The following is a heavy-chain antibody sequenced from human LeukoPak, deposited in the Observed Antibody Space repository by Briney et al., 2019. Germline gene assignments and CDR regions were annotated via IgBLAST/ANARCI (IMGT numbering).Heavy chain of an antibody. J-gene: IGHJ4*02. CDR3: ARKGMADY. V-gene: IGHV3-7*04. CDR2: IRQDGSDK. CDR1: GFTFSSYW. D-gene: IGHD5-24*01. Sequence: PGGSLRLSCAASGFTFSSYWMSWVRQAPGKGLEWVANIRQDGSDKYYVDSVKGRFTISRDNAKNSLHLQMNTLRAEDTAVYYCARKGMADYWGQGTLVTVSS.